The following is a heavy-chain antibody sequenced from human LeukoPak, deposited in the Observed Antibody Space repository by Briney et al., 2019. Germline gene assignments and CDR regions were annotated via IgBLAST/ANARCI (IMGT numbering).Heavy chain of an antibody. J-gene: IGHJ4*02. D-gene: IGHD3-22*01. V-gene: IGHV3-21*01. CDR1: GFTFSSNN. CDR3: ARGFEVIADSSGYDY. CDR2: ISTSSSYI. Sequence: PGGSLRLSCAASGFTFSSNNMNWVRQAPGKGLEWVSSISTSSSYIYYADSVKGRFTIPRDNAKKSLYLQMNSLRAEDTAVYYCARGFEVIADSSGYDYWGQGTLVTVSS.